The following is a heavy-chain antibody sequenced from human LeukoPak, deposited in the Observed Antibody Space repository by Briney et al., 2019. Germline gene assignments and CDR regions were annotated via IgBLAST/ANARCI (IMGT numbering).Heavy chain of an antibody. D-gene: IGHD1-26*01. J-gene: IGHJ4*02. CDR3: ARNVGYYRLDY. CDR2: IDGVGTDE. V-gene: IGHV3-7*01. CDR1: GFTFSDYW. Sequence: LTGGFLRISCTASGFTFSDYWMTWVRQAPGKGLEWVANIDGVGTDEGYAGSVKGRFTISRDNAKNSLFLQMNSLRADDLAVYYCARNVGYYRLDYWGQGTLVTVPS.